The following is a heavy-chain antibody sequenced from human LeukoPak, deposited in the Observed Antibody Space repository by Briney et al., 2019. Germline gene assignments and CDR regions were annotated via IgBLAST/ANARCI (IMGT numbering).Heavy chain of an antibody. D-gene: IGHD3-10*01. CDR3: ARDGEITMVRGVIGWFDP. J-gene: IGHJ5*02. CDR1: GYTFTSYG. CDR2: INPNSGGT. Sequence: ASVKVSCKASGYTFTSYGISWVRQAPGQGLEWMGWINPNSGGTNYAQKFQGRVTMTRDTSISTAYMELSRLRSDDTAVYYCARDGEITMVRGVIGWFDPWGQGTLVTVSS. V-gene: IGHV1-2*02.